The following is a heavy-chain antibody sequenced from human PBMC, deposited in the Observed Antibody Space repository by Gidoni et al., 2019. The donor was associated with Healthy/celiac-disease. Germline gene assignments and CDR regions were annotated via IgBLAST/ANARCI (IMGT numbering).Heavy chain of an antibody. CDR1: GFTFSSYD. V-gene: IGHV3-30*04. D-gene: IGHD3-22*01. CDR2: ISYEGSNK. J-gene: IGHJ3*02. CDR3: ARASQAWYYYDSSGYYYGAFDI. Sequence: QVQLVASGGGVVQPGGSLRLSCAASGFTFSSYDMHWVCQAPGKGLEWVAVISYEGSNKCDADSVKGRFTISGDNSKNTLYLKMNSLRAEDTAVYYCARASQAWYYYDSSGYYYGAFDIWGQGTMVTVSS.